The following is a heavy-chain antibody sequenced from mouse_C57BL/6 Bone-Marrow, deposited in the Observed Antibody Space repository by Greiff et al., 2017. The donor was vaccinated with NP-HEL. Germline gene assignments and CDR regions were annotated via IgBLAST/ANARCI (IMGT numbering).Heavy chain of an antibody. CDR2: IDPEDGET. CDR1: GFNIKDYY. J-gene: IGHJ2*01. Sequence: VQLKESGAELVKPGASVKLSCTASGFNIKDYYMHWVKQRTEQGLEWIGRIDPEDGETKYAPKFQGKATITADTSSNTAYLQLSSLTSEDTAVYYCARWGTTVVGETDYFDYWGQGTTLTVSS. V-gene: IGHV14-2*01. CDR3: ARWGTTVVGETDYFDY. D-gene: IGHD1-1*01.